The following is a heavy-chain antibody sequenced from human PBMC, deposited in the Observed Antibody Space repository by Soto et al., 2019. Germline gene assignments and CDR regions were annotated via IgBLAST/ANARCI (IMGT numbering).Heavy chain of an antibody. D-gene: IGHD6-13*01. Sequence: GASVKVSCKASGYTFTSYYMHWVRQAPGQGLEWMGIINPSGGSTSYAQKFQGRVTMTRDTSTSTVYMELSSLRSEDTAVYYCARDLYSSSWYVHNHYYGMDVWGQGTTVTAP. CDR2: INPSGGST. CDR1: GYTFTSYY. J-gene: IGHJ6*02. V-gene: IGHV1-46*01. CDR3: ARDLYSSSWYVHNHYYGMDV.